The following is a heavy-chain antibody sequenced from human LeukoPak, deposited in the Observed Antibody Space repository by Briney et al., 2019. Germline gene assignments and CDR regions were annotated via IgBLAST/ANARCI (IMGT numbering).Heavy chain of an antibody. CDR3: ARVGYCSTTSCYWRAFDC. Sequence: PGGSLRLSCAASGFTFSSYAMSWVRQASGKGLEWVSAISGSGGSTYYADSVKGRFTISRDNSKNTLYLQMNSLRAEDTAVYYCARVGYCSTTSCYWRAFDCWGQGTLVTVSS. D-gene: IGHD2-2*01. J-gene: IGHJ4*02. V-gene: IGHV3-23*01. CDR2: ISGSGGST. CDR1: GFTFSSYA.